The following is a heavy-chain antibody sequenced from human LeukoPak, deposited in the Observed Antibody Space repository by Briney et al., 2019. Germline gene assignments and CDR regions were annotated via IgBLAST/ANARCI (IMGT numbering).Heavy chain of an antibody. V-gene: IGHV3-9*01. D-gene: IGHD3-22*01. CDR3: ARRRWLLT. Sequence: PGGSLRLSCAASGFTFDDYAMHWVRQAPGKGLEWVSGISWNSGSIGYADSVKGRFTISRDNAKNSLYLQMNSLRAEDTAVYYCARRRWLLTWGQGTLVTVSS. CDR2: ISWNSGSI. CDR1: GFTFDDYA. J-gene: IGHJ4*02.